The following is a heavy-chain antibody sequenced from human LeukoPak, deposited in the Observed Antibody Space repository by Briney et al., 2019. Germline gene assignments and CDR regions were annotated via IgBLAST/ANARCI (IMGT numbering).Heavy chain of an antibody. CDR3: ARVISPRVGATFLDV. V-gene: IGHV1-2*02. CDR1: GYTFTDDY. J-gene: IGHJ6*04. Sequence: ASVKVSCKASGYTFTDDYIHWVRQAPGQGLEWMGWINVNSGGTNYAQKFQGRVTMTRDTSISTAYMELSRLRSDDTAAYYCARVISPRVGATFLDVWGKGTTVTVSS. CDR2: INVNSGGT. D-gene: IGHD1-26*01.